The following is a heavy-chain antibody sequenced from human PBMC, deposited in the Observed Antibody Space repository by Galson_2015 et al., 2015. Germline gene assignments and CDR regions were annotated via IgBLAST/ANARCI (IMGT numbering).Heavy chain of an antibody. CDR1: GFTFSSYA. V-gene: IGHV3-30*18. J-gene: IGHJ3*02. CDR3: AKLMPRWLQFGAFDM. D-gene: IGHD5-24*01. CDR2: MSYDGTFI. Sequence: SLRLSCAASGFTFSSYAMSWVRQPPGKGLEWVAAMSYDGTFIYYADFLKGRFTISRDNSRGIVYLQMNSLRAEDTAVYYCAKLMPRWLQFGAFDMWGQGTRVTVAS.